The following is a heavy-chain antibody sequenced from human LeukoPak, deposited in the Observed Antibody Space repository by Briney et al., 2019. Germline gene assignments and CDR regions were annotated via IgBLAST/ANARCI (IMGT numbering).Heavy chain of an antibody. CDR3: ARAGRYSYGDLTFDI. CDR2: ISYDGSNK. V-gene: IGHV3-30*04. CDR1: GFPFSSYA. J-gene: IGHJ3*02. D-gene: IGHD5-18*01. Sequence: GGSLRLSCAASGFPFSSYAMHWVRQAPGKGREWVSVISYDGSNKYYADSMKGRLTISRDNSKNTLYLQMNSLRVEDTAVYYCARAGRYSYGDLTFDIWGQGTLVTVSS.